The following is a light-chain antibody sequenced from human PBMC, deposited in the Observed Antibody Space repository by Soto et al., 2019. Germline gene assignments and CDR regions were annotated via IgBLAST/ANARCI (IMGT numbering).Light chain of an antibody. V-gene: IGLV2-14*01. CDR1: SSDVGGYNY. Sequence: ALTQPPSASGSPGQSVTVSCTGTSSDVGGYNYVSWYQQQPGKAPKLMIYQVTNRPSGVSNRFSGSRSGNTASLTISGLQAEDEADYYCSSYTDSSNYVFGTGTKVTVL. CDR3: SSYTDSSNYV. CDR2: QVT. J-gene: IGLJ1*01.